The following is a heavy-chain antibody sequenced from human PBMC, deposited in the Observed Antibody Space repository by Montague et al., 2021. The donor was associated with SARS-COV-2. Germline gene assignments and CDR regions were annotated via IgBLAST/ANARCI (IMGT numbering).Heavy chain of an antibody. Sequence: SETLSLTCAVSGGSISSSNWWSWVRQPPGKGLEWIGEIYHSGSTNYNPSLKSRVTISVDKSKNQFSLKLSSVTAADTAVYYCARKPYYYDSSGLNYYYYGMDVWGQGTPVTVSS. CDR2: IYHSGST. CDR3: ARKPYYYDSSGLNYYYYGMDV. V-gene: IGHV4-4*02. CDR1: GGSISSSNW. D-gene: IGHD3-22*01. J-gene: IGHJ6*02.